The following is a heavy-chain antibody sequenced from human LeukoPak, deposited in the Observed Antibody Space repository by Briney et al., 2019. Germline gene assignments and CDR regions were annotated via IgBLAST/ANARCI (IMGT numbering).Heavy chain of an antibody. J-gene: IGHJ5*02. CDR2: IYTSGST. CDR1: GGSISRYY. V-gene: IGHV4-4*07. CDR3: ARDPRRFTMVRGLTPGWFDP. Sequence: SETLSLTCTVSGGSISRYYWSWIRQPAGKGLEWIGRIYTSGSTNYNPSLKSRVTMSVDTSKTQFSLKLSSVTAADTAVYYCARDPRRFTMVRGLTPGWFDPWGQGTLVTVSS. D-gene: IGHD3-10*01.